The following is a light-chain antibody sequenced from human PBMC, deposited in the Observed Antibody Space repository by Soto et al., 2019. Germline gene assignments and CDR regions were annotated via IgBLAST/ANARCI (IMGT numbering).Light chain of an antibody. CDR3: QQFNKWPRT. J-gene: IGKJ1*01. CDR1: QSVSTN. CDR2: GAY. V-gene: IGKV3-15*01. Sequence: VMTQSPATLSVSPGERATLSCRASQSVSTNLAWYQQRPGQAPRLIISGAYTRATGIPARFSGSGSGTEFTLTISSLQSEDLAIYYCQQFNKWPRTFGQGTKVDIK.